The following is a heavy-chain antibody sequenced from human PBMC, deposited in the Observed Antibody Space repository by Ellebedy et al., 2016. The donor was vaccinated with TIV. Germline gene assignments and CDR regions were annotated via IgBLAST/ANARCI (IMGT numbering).Heavy chain of an antibody. CDR3: ARDRGSYCSGGSCYYNY. CDR1: GFTFSSYG. CDR2: ISYDGSNK. V-gene: IGHV3-30*03. J-gene: IGHJ4*02. D-gene: IGHD2-15*01. Sequence: GGSLRLSCSASGFTFSSYGMHWVRQAPGKGLEWVAVISYDGSNKYYADSVKGRFTISRDNSKNTLYLQMNSLKAEDTAVYYCARDRGSYCSGGSCYYNYWGQGTLVTVSS.